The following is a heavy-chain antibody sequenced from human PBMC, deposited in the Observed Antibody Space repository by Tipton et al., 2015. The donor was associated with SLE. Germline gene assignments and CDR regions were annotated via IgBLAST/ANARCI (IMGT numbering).Heavy chain of an antibody. J-gene: IGHJ4*02. Sequence: TLSLTCTVSGGSISNSHYYWGWIRQAPGKGLEWIGSIYYSGSTYYNPSLKSRVIISVDTSKKQFSLKLNSVTAADTAVYYCARDEYRYDATGYHLLGHFDFWGQGTLVTVSS. CDR1: GGSISNSHYY. CDR2: IYYSGST. CDR3: ARDEYRYDATGYHLLGHFDF. D-gene: IGHD3-22*01. V-gene: IGHV4-39*07.